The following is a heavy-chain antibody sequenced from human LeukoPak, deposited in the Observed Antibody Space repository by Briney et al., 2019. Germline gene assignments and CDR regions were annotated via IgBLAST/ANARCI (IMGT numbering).Heavy chain of an antibody. V-gene: IGHV4-59*08. J-gene: IGHJ4*02. CDR2: IYYSGST. D-gene: IGHD3-9*01. CDR3: ARTILTGYYTDLLFDY. Sequence: SETLSLTCTVSGGSISSYYWSWVRQPPGKGLEWIGYIYYSGSTNYNPSLKSRVTISVDTSKNQFSLKLSSVTAADTAVYYCARTILTGYYTDLLFDYWGQGTLVTVSS. CDR1: GGSISSYY.